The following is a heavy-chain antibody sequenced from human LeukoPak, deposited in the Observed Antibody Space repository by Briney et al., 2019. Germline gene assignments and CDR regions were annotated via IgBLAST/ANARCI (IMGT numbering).Heavy chain of an antibody. CDR3: AYSSVHFAEDAFDI. V-gene: IGHV7-4-1*02. CDR1: GYTFTGYY. Sequence: GASVKVSCKASGYTFTGYYMHWVRQAPGQGLEWMGWINTNTGNPTYAQGFTGRFVFSLDTPVSTAYPQISSLKAEDTAVCYCAYSSVHFAEDAFDIWGQGTMVTVSS. CDR2: INTNTGNP. D-gene: IGHD6-25*01. J-gene: IGHJ3*02.